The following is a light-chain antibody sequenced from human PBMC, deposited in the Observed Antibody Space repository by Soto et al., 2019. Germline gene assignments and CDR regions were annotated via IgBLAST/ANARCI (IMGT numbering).Light chain of an antibody. V-gene: IGLV2-23*01. CDR2: EGS. CDR1: SSDVGIYNL. Sequence: QSALTQPASVSGSPGQSITISCTGTSSDVGIYNLVSWYQQFPGIAPNVIIYEGSKRPSGVSSRFSGSKSGNTASLTISGLQAEDEADYYCCSYAGGSARVVFGGGTKLTVL. J-gene: IGLJ2*01. CDR3: CSYAGGSARVV.